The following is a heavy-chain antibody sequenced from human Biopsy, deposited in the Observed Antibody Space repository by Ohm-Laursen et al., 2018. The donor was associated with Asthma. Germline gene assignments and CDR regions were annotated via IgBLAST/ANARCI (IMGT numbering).Heavy chain of an antibody. V-gene: IGHV3-30*03. Sequence: SLRLSCAASGFTFSTYGMHWVRQPPGKGLEWVAIIASDGIERYYADSVKGRFTISRDNSRNTLYLQKNSLRADDTAVYYCARCGEDDLVGGLDVWGQGTMVIVS. J-gene: IGHJ6*02. CDR1: GFTFSTYG. CDR2: IASDGIER. D-gene: IGHD2-21*01. CDR3: ARCGEDDLVGGLDV.